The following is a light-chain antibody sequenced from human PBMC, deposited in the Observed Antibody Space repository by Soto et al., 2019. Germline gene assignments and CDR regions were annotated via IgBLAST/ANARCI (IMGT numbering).Light chain of an antibody. CDR2: AAS. CDR1: QSISSY. Sequence: DIQMTQSPSSLSASLGDRVTITCRASQSISSYLNWYQQKPGKAPKLLIYAASSLQSGVPSRFSGSGSGTELTITMSGIQTDAFAPYYCQQIYSPLQRLGQSTEV. J-gene: IGKJ1*01. CDR3: QQIYSPLQR. V-gene: IGKV1-39*01.